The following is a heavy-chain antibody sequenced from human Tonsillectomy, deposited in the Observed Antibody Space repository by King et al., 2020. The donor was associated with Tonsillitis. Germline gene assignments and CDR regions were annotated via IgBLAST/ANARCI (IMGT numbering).Heavy chain of an antibody. J-gene: IGHJ4*02. CDR3: WRDAGGASQRD. D-gene: IGHD2-15*01. Sequence: VQLQESGPGLVKPWETLSLTCTVSGYSISSGYYWGWVRQPPGRGLEWIGCISHSGNTAYNVSRKSRVTISKDTSKNQFSLMLTSVAAAESAVYYCWRDAGGASQRDWGQGTLVTVSS. CDR2: ISHSGNT. CDR1: GYSISSGYY. V-gene: IGHV4-38-2*02.